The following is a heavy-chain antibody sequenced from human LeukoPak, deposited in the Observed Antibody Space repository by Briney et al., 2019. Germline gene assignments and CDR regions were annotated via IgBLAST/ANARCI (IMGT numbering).Heavy chain of an antibody. V-gene: IGHV4-34*01. CDR1: GGSFSGYY. D-gene: IGHD3-9*01. J-gene: IGHJ2*01. CDR3: AREPNYDILTGYPGLFWYFDL. CDR2: INHSGST. Sequence: PSETLSLTCAVYGGSFSGYYWSWIRQPPGKGLEWIGEINHSGSTNYNPSLKSRVTISVDTSKNQFSLKLSSVTAADTAVYYCAREPNYDILTGYPGLFWYFDLWGRGTLVTVSS.